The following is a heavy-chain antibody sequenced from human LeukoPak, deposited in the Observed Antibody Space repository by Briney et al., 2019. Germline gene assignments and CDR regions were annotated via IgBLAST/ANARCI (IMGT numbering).Heavy chain of an antibody. J-gene: IGHJ4*02. CDR1: GYTFTGYY. CDR3: ARAARGLRYFDWLLI. D-gene: IGHD3-9*01. CDR2: INPNSGGT. Sequence: ASVKVSCKASGYTFTGYYMHWVRQAPGQGLEWMGWINPNSGGTNYAQKFQGRVTMTRDTSISTAYMELSRLRSDDTAVYYCARAARGLRYFDWLLIWGQGTLVTVSS. V-gene: IGHV1-2*02.